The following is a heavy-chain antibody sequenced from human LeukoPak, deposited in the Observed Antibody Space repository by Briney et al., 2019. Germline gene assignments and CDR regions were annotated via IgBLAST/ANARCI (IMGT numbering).Heavy chain of an antibody. CDR2: IYDSGKT. D-gene: IGHD3-22*01. CDR3: ARDRTPHYYDSSGYLFDY. Sequence: SETLSLTCAVSGASVTRHYWSWIRQPPGKGLEWFGNIYDSGKTYYNPALKSRVTISVDTSKNHFSLNLSSVTATDTAMYYCARDRTPHYYDSSGYLFDYWGQGTLVTVSS. V-gene: IGHV4-59*02. CDR1: GASVTRHY. J-gene: IGHJ4*02.